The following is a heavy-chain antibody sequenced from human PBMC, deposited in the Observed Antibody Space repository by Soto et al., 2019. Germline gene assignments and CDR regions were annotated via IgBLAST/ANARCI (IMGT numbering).Heavy chain of an antibody. V-gene: IGHV1-8*01. CDR2: MNPKSGNT. Sequence: GASVKVSCKASGHTFTSDDINWVRQATGQGLEWMGWMNPKSGNTGYAQRFQGRVTMTRNTYISTAYMELSSLRSEDAAVYYCARGRGEHNYYYYGMDVWGQGTTVTVSS. CDR3: ARGRGEHNYYYYGMDV. CDR1: GHTFTSDD. J-gene: IGHJ6*02. D-gene: IGHD3-3*01.